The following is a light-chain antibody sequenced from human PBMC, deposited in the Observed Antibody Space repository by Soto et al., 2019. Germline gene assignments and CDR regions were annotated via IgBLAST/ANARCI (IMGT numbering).Light chain of an antibody. CDR3: AAWDDSLSGRYV. J-gene: IGLJ1*01. Sequence: QSVLTQAPSASGAHGGGGSISCYGSSSNIGTYTVNWYQQLPGTAPKLLIYSNNQRPSGVPDRFSGSKSGTSASLAISGLQSEDEADYYCAAWDDSLSGRYVFGTGTKVTVL. V-gene: IGLV1-44*01. CDR1: SSNIGTYT. CDR2: SNN.